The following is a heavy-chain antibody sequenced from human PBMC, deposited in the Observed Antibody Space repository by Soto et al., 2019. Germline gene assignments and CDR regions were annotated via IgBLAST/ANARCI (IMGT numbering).Heavy chain of an antibody. V-gene: IGHV4-59*08. CDR1: GASFSSFY. J-gene: IGHJ4*02. CDR2: IYYDGST. D-gene: IGHD2-15*01. Sequence: SETLSLTCAVYGASFSSFYWGWIRQPPGKGLESIANIYYDGSTYYNPSLKSRVTISLDTSKNPLSLNLSSVTAADTAVYYCARRYGGTFDYWGQGTLVTVSS. CDR3: ARRYGGTFDY.